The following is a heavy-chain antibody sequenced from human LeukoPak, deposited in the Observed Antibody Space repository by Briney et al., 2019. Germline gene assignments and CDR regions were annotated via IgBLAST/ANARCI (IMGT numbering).Heavy chain of an antibody. CDR1: GFTFSSYS. Sequence: PGGSLRLSCAASGFTFSSYSMNWVRQAPGKGLEWVSSISSSSSYIYYADSVKGRFTISRDNAKNSLYLQMNSLRAEDTAVYYCARGKYSSSGDWLNWGQGTLVTVSS. CDR3: ARGKYSSSGDWLN. V-gene: IGHV3-21*01. CDR2: ISSSSSYI. J-gene: IGHJ4*02. D-gene: IGHD6-13*01.